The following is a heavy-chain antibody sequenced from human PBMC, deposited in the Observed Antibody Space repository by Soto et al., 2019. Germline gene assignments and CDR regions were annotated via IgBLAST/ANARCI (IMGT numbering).Heavy chain of an antibody. V-gene: IGHV4-59*01. Sequence: PSETLSLTCTVSGGSISSYYWSWIRQPPGKGLEWIGYIYYSGSTNYNPSLKSRVTISVDTSKNQFSLKLSSVTAADTAVYYCARGRPYCGGDCYSFDYWGQGTLVTVSS. J-gene: IGHJ4*02. CDR1: GGSISSYY. D-gene: IGHD2-21*02. CDR3: ARGRPYCGGDCYSFDY. CDR2: IYYSGST.